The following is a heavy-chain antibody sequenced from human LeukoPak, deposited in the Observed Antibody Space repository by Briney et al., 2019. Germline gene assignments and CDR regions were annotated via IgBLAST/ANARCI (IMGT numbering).Heavy chain of an antibody. CDR3: AKELVPYSNSEFDH. CDR1: GFTFSNAW. Sequence: GGSLRLSCAASGFTFSNAWMNWVRQAPGKGLEWVGHIKSKVDGGTTDYAAPVKGGFTISRDDSKSIAYLQMNNLRAEDTAVYYCAKELVPYSNSEFDHWGQGTLVTVSS. CDR2: IKSKVDGGTT. V-gene: IGHV3-15*01. D-gene: IGHD4-11*01. J-gene: IGHJ4*02.